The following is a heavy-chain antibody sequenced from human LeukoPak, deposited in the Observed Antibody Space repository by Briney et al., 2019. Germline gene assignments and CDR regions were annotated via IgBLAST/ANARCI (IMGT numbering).Heavy chain of an antibody. CDR1: GGTFSSYS. J-gene: IGHJ6*02. CDR2: ISSSSSYI. CDR3: ARDLGPLGYYYGMDV. V-gene: IGHV3-21*01. Sequence: SCKASGGTFSSYSMNWVRQAPGKGLEWVSSISSSSSYIYYADSVKGRFTISRDNAKNSLYLQMNSLRAEDTAVYYCARDLGPLGYYYGMDVWGQGTTVTVSS.